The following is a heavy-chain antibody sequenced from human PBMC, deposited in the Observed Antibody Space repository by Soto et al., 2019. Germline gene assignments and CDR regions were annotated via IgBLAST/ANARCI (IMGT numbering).Heavy chain of an antibody. CDR1: GGSISSYY. J-gene: IGHJ6*03. V-gene: IGHV4-59*08. Sequence: SETLSLTCTVSGGSISSYYWSWIRQPPGKGLEWIGYIYYSGSTNYNPSLKSRVTISVDTSKNQFSLKLSSVTAADTAVYYCARHVCSGSSYPFHEDYYYMDVWGKGTTVTVSS. CDR2: IYYSGST. D-gene: IGHD3-10*02. CDR3: ARHVCSGSSYPFHEDYYYMDV.